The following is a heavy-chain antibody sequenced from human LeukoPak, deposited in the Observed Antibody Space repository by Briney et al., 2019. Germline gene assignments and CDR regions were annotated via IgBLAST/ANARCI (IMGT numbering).Heavy chain of an antibody. J-gene: IGHJ3*02. CDR2: IIPILGIA. D-gene: IGHD3-16*02. CDR3: AVRPLVDLSLVGAFDI. Sequence: SVKVSCKASGGTFSSYAISWVRQAPGQGLEWMGRIIPILGIANYAQKFQGRVTITADKSTSTAYMELSSLRSEDTAVYYCAVRPLVDLSLVGAFDIWGQGTMVTVSS. CDR1: GGTFSSYA. V-gene: IGHV1-69*04.